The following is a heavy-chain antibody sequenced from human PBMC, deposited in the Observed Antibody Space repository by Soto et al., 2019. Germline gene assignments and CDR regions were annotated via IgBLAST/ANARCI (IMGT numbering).Heavy chain of an antibody. Sequence: SETLSLTCTVSGGSISSSGYYWSWIRQHPEKGLEWIGNINHSGGTYYNPSLKSRVTISVDTSNNQFSLKLSSVTAADTAVYYCARVGIVLMVYANYFDYWGQGTLVTVSS. CDR1: GGSISSSGYY. V-gene: IGHV4-31*03. J-gene: IGHJ4*02. D-gene: IGHD2-8*01. CDR2: INHSGGT. CDR3: ARVGIVLMVYANYFDY.